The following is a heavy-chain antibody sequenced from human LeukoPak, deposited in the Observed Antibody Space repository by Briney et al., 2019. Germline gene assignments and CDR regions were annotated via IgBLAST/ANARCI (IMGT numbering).Heavy chain of an antibody. Sequence: PGRSLRLSCAASGFTFSSYGMHWVRQAPGKGLEWVAVISYDGSNKYYANSVKGRFTISRDNSKNTLYVQMNSLRAEDTAIYYCAKLRGYSYGSAFDIWGQGTMVTVSS. J-gene: IGHJ3*02. CDR3: AKLRGYSYGSAFDI. CDR2: ISYDGSNK. V-gene: IGHV3-30*18. CDR1: GFTFSSYG. D-gene: IGHD5-18*01.